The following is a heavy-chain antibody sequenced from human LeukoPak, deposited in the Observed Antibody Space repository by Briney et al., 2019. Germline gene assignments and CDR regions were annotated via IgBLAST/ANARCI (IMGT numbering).Heavy chain of an antibody. CDR1: VYTFTSYY. CDR2: KNPNSRGT. D-gene: IGHD1-26*01. J-gene: IGHJ4*02. V-gene: IGHV1-2*02. CDR3: ARGIDGIYESYFDY. Sequence: AAVTVSCQASVYTFTSYYMYWLRQAPGHGLEWTGWKNPNSRGTNYAQKFHGRGTMTRDKSVSTAYMELSRLRSDDTAVYNCARGIDGIYESYFDYWGQGTLVTVSS.